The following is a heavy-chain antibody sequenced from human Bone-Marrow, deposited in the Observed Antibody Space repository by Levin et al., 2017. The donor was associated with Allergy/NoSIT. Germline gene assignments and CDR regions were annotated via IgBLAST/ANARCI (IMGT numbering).Heavy chain of an antibody. Sequence: AGGSLRLSCAASGFTFDDYAMHWVRQAPGKGLEWVSGISWNSGSIGYADSVKGRFTISRDNAKNSLYLQMNSLRAEDTALYYCALSSVAGTTIFDYWGQGTLVTVSS. D-gene: IGHD5-24*01. CDR3: ALSSVAGTTIFDY. CDR1: GFTFDDYA. V-gene: IGHV3-9*01. J-gene: IGHJ4*02. CDR2: ISWNSGSI.